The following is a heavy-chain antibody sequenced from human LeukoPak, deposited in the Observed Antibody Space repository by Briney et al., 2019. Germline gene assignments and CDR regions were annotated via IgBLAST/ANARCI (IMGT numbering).Heavy chain of an antibody. D-gene: IGHD3-3*01. J-gene: IGHJ4*02. Sequence: PSETLSLTCAFYGGSFSGYYWTWIRQPPGKGLEWIGEINHSGSTNYNPSLKSRVTISVDTSKNQFSLKLSSVTAADTAVYYCARGRPHGDWGQGTLVTVSS. V-gene: IGHV4-34*01. CDR1: GGSFSGYY. CDR2: INHSGST. CDR3: ARGRPHGD.